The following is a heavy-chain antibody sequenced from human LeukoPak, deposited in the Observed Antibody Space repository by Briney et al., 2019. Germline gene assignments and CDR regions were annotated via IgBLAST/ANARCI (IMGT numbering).Heavy chain of an antibody. CDR1: GFTVSSNY. J-gene: IGHJ4*02. D-gene: IGHD3-10*01. CDR3: ARDSSLRLWFRS. Sequence: GGSLRLSCAASGFTVSSNYMSWVRQAPGKWLEWGSVIYSGRSTYYADSVKGRFTISRDNSKYTLYLQMNSLRAEDTAVYYCARDSSLRLWFRSWGQGTLVTVSS. V-gene: IGHV3-66*01. CDR2: IYSGRST.